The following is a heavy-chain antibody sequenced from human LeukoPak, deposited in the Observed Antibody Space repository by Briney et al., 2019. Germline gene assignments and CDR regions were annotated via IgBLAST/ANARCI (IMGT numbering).Heavy chain of an antibody. J-gene: IGHJ4*02. V-gene: IGHV3-23*01. CDR2: INESGGTA. D-gene: IGHD1-26*01. Sequence: GGSLRLSCAASGFTFSAYAMTWVRQAPGKGLEWVSSINESGGTAYYADSVKGRFTISRDSSKNTLYLQMNSLRAEDTAVYYCAKGVGATPFDYWGQGTLVTVSS. CDR3: AKGVGATPFDY. CDR1: GFTFSAYA.